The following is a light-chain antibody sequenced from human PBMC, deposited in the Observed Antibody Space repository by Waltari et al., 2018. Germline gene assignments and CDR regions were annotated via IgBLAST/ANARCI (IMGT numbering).Light chain of an antibody. V-gene: IGKV2D-30*01. J-gene: IGKJ1*01. CDR3: MQEKT. Sequence: KVSNWDSGVPDRFSGSGSGTDFTLKISRVEAEDVGVYYYMQEKTFGQGTKVEIK. CDR2: KVS.